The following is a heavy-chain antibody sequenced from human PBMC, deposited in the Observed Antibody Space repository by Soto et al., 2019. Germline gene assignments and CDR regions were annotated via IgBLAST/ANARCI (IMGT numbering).Heavy chain of an antibody. Sequence: GGSLRLSCAASGFTFSSYDMHWVRQATGKGLEWVSAIGTAGDTYYPGSVKGRFTISRENAKNSLYLQMNSLRAGDTAVYYCARVSGSGSPYYYYYMDVWGKGTTVTVSS. V-gene: IGHV3-13*01. D-gene: IGHD3-10*01. CDR2: IGTAGDT. CDR1: GFTFSSYD. CDR3: ARVSGSGSPYYYYYMDV. J-gene: IGHJ6*03.